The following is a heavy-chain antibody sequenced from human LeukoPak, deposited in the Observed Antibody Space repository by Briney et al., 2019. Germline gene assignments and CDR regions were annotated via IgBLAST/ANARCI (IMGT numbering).Heavy chain of an antibody. CDR3: ARDGDDTSGSFSPFDY. J-gene: IGHJ4*02. CDR2: ISISSSYI. CDR1: GFTFSSYN. D-gene: IGHD3-22*01. Sequence: GGSLGLSCAASGFTFSSYNMNWVRQAPGKGLEWVSSISISSSYIYYADSVKGRFTISRDNAKNSLYLQMNSLRAEDTAVYYCARDGDDTSGSFSPFDYWGQGSLVTVSS. V-gene: IGHV3-21*01.